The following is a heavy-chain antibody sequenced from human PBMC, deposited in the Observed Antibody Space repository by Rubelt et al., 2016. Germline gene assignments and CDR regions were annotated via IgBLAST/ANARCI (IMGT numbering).Heavy chain of an antibody. Sequence: QVQLVQSGAEVKKPGASVKVSCKASGYTFTSYYMHWVRQAPGQGLEWMGIINPSGGSTSYAQKFQGRVTMTRDTSTSTAYRELSSLRAEDTAVYYCARKGYGYGMDVWGQGTTVTVSS. CDR2: INPSGGST. CDR1: GYTFTSYY. V-gene: IGHV1-46*01. CDR3: ARKGYGYGMDV. J-gene: IGHJ6*02. D-gene: IGHD3-16*01.